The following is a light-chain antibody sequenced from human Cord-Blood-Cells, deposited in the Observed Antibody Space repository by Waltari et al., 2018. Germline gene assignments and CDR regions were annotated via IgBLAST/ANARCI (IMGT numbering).Light chain of an antibody. CDR2: WAS. V-gene: IGKV4-1*01. CDR3: QQRSNWLWT. CDR1: QSVLYSSNNKNS. J-gene: IGKJ1*01. Sequence: DIVMTQSPDSLAVSLGERATINCKSSQSVLYSSNNKNSLAWYQQEPGQPPKLLIYWASTRESGVPDRFSGSGSGTDFTLTISSLEPEYFAVYYWQQRSNWLWTFGQGTKVEIK.